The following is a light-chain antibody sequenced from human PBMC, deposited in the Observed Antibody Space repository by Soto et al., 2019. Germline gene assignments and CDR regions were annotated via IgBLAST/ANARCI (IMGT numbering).Light chain of an antibody. J-gene: IGLJ1*01. CDR1: SSDIGAYNY. Sequence: QSALTQPASVSGSPGQSITISCTGTSSDIGAYNYVSWYQQHPGKAPKLMIYDVSNRPSGVSNRFSGSKSGNTASLTIPGLQAEDEADYYCSSYTSSSTPLVFGTGTKVTVL. CDR2: DVS. V-gene: IGLV2-14*01. CDR3: SSYTSSSTPLV.